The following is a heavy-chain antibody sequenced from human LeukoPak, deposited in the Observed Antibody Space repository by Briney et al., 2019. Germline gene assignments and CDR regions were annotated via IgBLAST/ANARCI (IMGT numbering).Heavy chain of an antibody. CDR1: GFTFSSYE. Sequence: PGGSLRLSCGASGFTFSSYEMNWVRQAPGKGLEWVSAISGSGGSTYYADSVKGRFTISRDNSKNTLYLQMNTLRAEDTAVYYCAKKQVSYFDYWGQGTLVTVSS. J-gene: IGHJ4*02. CDR2: ISGSGGST. CDR3: AKKQVSYFDY. V-gene: IGHV3-23*01.